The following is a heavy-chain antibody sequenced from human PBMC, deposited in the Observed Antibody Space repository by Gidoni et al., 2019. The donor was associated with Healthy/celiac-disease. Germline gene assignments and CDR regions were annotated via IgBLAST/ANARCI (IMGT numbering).Heavy chain of an antibody. Sequence: QVQLVESGGGVVQPGRSLRLSCAASGFTFSSYAMPWVRQAPGKGLEWVAVISYDGSNKYYADSVKGRFTISRDNAKNTLYLQMNSLRAEDTAVYYCARDPRSGEGGFDYWGQGTLVTVSS. CDR2: ISYDGSNK. CDR1: GFTFSSYA. J-gene: IGHJ4*02. V-gene: IGHV3-30-3*01. CDR3: ARDPRSGEGGFDY. D-gene: IGHD3-10*01.